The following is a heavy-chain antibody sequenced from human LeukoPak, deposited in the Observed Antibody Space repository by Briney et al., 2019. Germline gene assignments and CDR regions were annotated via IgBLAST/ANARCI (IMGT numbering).Heavy chain of an antibody. V-gene: IGHV4-59*06. Sequence: SETLSLTCTVSGGSISSYYWSWIRQHPGKGLEWIGYIYYSGSAYYNPSLKSRVAISVDTSKSQFSLKLSSVTAADTAVYYCARAGFWSGYDPYGMDVWGQGTTVTVSS. D-gene: IGHD3-3*01. CDR1: GGSISSYY. CDR3: ARAGFWSGYDPYGMDV. J-gene: IGHJ6*02. CDR2: IYYSGSA.